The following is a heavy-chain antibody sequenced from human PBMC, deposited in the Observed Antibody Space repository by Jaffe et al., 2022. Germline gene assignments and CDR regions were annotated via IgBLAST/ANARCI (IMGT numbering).Heavy chain of an antibody. V-gene: IGHV4-61*02. D-gene: IGHD2-21*01. Sequence: QVQLQESGPGLVKPSQTLSLTCTVSGGSISSGSYYWSWIRQPAGKGLEWIGRIYTSGSTNYNPSLKSRVTISVDTSKNQFSLKLSSVTAADTAVYYCARETFDPTHKPGYYYYMDVWGKGTTVTVSS. CDR3: ARETFDPTHKPGYYYYMDV. J-gene: IGHJ6*03. CDR1: GGSISSGSYY. CDR2: IYTSGST.